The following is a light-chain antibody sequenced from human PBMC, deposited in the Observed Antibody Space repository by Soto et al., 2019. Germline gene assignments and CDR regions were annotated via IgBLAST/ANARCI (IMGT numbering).Light chain of an antibody. CDR3: SSYTSSSTV. V-gene: IGLV2-14*01. CDR1: SSDVGGYNY. CDR2: EVS. J-gene: IGLJ3*02. Sequence: SALTQPASVSGSPGQSITNSCTGTSSDVGGYNYVSWYQQHPGKAPKLMIYEVSNRPSGVSNRFSGSKSGNTASLTISGLQAEDEADYYCSSYTSSSTVFGGGTKLTVL.